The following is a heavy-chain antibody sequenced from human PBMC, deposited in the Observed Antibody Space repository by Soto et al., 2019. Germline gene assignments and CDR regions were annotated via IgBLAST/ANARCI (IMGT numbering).Heavy chain of an antibody. CDR2: ISSSSYI. CDR3: ARALDVVVVAATGLAWFDP. V-gene: IGHV3-21*01. Sequence: GGSLRLSCVASGFTFSSYSMNWVRQAPGKGLEWVSSISSSSYIYYADAVKGRFTISRDNAKNSLYLQMNSLRAEDTAVYYCARALDVVVVAATGLAWFDPWGQGTLVTVSS. J-gene: IGHJ5*02. D-gene: IGHD2-15*01. CDR1: GFTFSSYS.